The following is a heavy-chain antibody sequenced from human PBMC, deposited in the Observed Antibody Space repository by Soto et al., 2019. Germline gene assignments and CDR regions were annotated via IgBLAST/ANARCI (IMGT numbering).Heavy chain of an antibody. CDR3: ARGGSGYVWFNEF. Sequence: SVKVSCKDTGGLFSSYAVSWVRQAPGQGLEWMGGIIPVFDTVYYAQKFQGRVTITAYESTNTAYMELSSLRSEDTAMYYCARGGSGYVWFNEFWGQGTLVTVSS. V-gene: IGHV1-69*13. J-gene: IGHJ4*02. D-gene: IGHD3-22*01. CDR2: IIPVFDTV. CDR1: GGLFSSYA.